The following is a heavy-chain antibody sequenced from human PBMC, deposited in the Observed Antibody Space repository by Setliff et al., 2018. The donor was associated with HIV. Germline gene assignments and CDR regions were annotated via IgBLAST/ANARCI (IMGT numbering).Heavy chain of an antibody. CDR2: ISSNGGST. D-gene: IGHD2-15*01. CDR1: GFTFSSYA. V-gene: IGHV3-64*02. J-gene: IGHJ4*03. CDR3: ASSWADGGNLDY. Sequence: PGGSLRLSCAASGFTFSSYAMHWVRQAPGKGLEYVSAISSNGGSTYYADSVKGRFTISRDNSKNTLYLQMGSLRAEDMAVYYCASSWADGGNLDYWGQGTKVTVSS.